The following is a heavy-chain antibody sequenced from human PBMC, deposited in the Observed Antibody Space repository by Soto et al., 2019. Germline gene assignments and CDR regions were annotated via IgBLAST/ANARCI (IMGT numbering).Heavy chain of an antibody. Sequence: QVQLQESGPGLVKPSETLSLTCTISGGSISSYYWSWIRQPPGKGLEWIGYVYYSGSTNYNPSLNSRVPISVDTSKYQFSLRLSSVTTADTAVYYCACYANYNHYWGKGSLVTVSS. J-gene: IGHJ4*02. D-gene: IGHD1-1*01. CDR2: VYYSGST. V-gene: IGHV4-59*01. CDR1: GGSISSYY. CDR3: ACYANYNHY.